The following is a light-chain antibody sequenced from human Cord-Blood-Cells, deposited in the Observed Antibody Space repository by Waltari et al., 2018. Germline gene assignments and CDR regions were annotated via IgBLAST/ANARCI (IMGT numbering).Light chain of an antibody. CDR3: QQYGSSPYT. V-gene: IGKV3-20*01. Sequence: EIVLTQSPGTLSLSPGERATLSCRASQSVSSSYLAWYQQKPGQAPRLLSYCASSRATGIPDRFSGSGSGTDFTLTISRLEPEDFAVYYCQQYGSSPYTFGQGTKQEIK. CDR2: CAS. CDR1: QSVSSSY. J-gene: IGKJ2*01.